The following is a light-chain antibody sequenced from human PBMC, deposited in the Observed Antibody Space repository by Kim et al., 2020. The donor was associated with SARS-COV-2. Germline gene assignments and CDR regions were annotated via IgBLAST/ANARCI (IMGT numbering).Light chain of an antibody. J-gene: IGKJ1*01. CDR3: KQYSDWPPWT. CDR1: QSISTT. Sequence: TPGERATLHCRASQSISTTLTWYQQKAGKAPRLLIYGASTRATGIPARFSGSGSGTDFTLTISSLQSEDCAVYYCKQYSDWPPWTFGQGTKVDIK. CDR2: GAS. V-gene: IGKV3-15*01.